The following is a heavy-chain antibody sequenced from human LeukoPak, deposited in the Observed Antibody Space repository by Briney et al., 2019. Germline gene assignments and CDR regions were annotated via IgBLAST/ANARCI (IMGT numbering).Heavy chain of an antibody. CDR1: GESFSGYY. V-gene: IGHV4-34*01. CDR2: VNHSGST. J-gene: IGHJ4*02. CDR3: AREAYCGGDCYSLDY. Sequence: SETLSLSCGVYGESFSGYYWSWVRQPPGKGLEWIGEVNHSGSTNYNPSLKSRVTISVDTSKNQFSLKLSSVTAADTAVYYCAREAYCGGDCYSLDYWGQGTLVTVSS. D-gene: IGHD2-21*02.